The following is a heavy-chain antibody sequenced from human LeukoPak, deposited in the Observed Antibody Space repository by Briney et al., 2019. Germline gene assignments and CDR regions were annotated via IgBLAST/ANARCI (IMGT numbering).Heavy chain of an antibody. CDR2: IKKDGSEK. J-gene: IGHJ4*02. D-gene: IGHD1-1*01. CDR1: GFTFSSYW. Sequence: GGSLRLSCAASGFTFSSYWMSWVRQAPGKGLEWVANIKKDGSEKYYVDSVKGRFTISRDNSKNSLYLQMNSLRAEDTALYYCAKANWNDQGKADYWGQGTLVTVSS. CDR3: AKANWNDQGKADY. V-gene: IGHV3-7*03.